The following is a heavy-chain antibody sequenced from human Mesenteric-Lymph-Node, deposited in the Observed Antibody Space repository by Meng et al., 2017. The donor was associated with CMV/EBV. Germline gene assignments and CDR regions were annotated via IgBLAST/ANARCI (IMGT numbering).Heavy chain of an antibody. J-gene: IGHJ6*02. CDR3: AKEGYSDYGLSYYGMDV. CDR2: IRYDGSNK. Sequence: GGSLRLSCAASGFTFSSYAMYWVRQAPGKGLEWVAFIRYDGSNKYYEDSVKGRFTISRDNSKNTLYLQMNSLRVEDTAVYYCAKEGYSDYGLSYYGMDVWGQGTTVTVSS. V-gene: IGHV3-30*02. D-gene: IGHD4-17*01. CDR1: GFTFSSYA.